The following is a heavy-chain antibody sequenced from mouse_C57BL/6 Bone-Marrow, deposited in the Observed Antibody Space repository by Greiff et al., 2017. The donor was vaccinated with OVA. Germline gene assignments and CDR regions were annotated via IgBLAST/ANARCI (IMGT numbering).Heavy chain of an antibody. CDR2: IWTGGGT. CDR3: ATYDYDAWFAY. Sequence: VQLQQSGPGLVAPSQSLSITCTVSGFSLTSYAISWVRQPPGKGLEWLGVIWTGGGTHYNSALKSRLSISKDNSKSQVFLKMNRLQTDDTARYYCATYDYDAWFAYWGQGTLVTVSA. CDR1: GFSLTSYA. V-gene: IGHV2-9-1*01. D-gene: IGHD2-4*01. J-gene: IGHJ3*01.